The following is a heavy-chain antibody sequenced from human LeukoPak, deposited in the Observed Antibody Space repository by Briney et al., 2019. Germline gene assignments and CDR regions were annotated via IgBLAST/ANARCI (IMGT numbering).Heavy chain of an antibody. J-gene: IGHJ4*02. V-gene: IGHV3-11*04. CDR2: ISSSGSTI. CDR1: GFTFSDYY. Sequence: PGGSLRLSCAASGFTFSDYYMSWIRQAPGKGLEWVSYISSSGSTIYYADSVKGRFTISRDNAKNSLYLQMNSLRAEDTSVYYCARDNSEQLWXFDYXXQGTLVTVS. D-gene: IGHD5-18*01. CDR3: ARDNSEQLWXFDY.